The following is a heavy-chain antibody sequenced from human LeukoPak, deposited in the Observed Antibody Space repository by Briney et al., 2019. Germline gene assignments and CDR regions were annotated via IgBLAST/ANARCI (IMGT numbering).Heavy chain of an antibody. D-gene: IGHD3-22*01. CDR2: IGGSGGST. V-gene: IGHV3-23*01. CDR3: AKSDDSSGYYYGIVY. CDR1: GFTFSSYW. Sequence: GGSLRLSCAASGFTFSSYWMSWVRQAPGKGLEWVSGIGGSGGSTYYADSVKGRFTISRDNSKNTLYLQMNSLRAEDTAIYYCAKSDDSSGYYYGIVYWGQGTLVTVSS. J-gene: IGHJ4*02.